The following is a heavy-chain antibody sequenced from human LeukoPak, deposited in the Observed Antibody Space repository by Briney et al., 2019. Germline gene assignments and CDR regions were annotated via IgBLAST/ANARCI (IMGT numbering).Heavy chain of an antibody. V-gene: IGHV3-7*01. CDR2: IKQDGSEK. Sequence: PGGSLRLSCAASGFTFSSYWMSWVGKAPGKGLEWVANIKQDGSEKYYVDSVKGRFTISRDNAKNSLYLQMNSLRAEDTAVYYCARDQETYYYDSSGFRYFDYWGQGTLVTVSS. CDR1: GFTFSSYW. CDR3: ARDQETYYYDSSGFRYFDY. D-gene: IGHD3-22*01. J-gene: IGHJ4*02.